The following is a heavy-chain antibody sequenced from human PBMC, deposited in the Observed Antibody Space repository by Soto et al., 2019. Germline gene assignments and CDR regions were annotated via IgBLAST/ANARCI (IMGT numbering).Heavy chain of an antibody. D-gene: IGHD2-8*01. CDR1: GFTFSRYS. CDR3: AREVVLTEWYFDN. Sequence: QVQLMESGGGVVQPGGTLRLSYVTSGFTFSRYSMHWFRQAPGTGLEWVAVTSSDGGTKFYADSVKGRFTVSRDTSKNTLDLQVNSLRPEDTAVYYCAREVVLTEWYFDNWGQGILVTVSS. CDR2: TSSDGGTK. V-gene: IGHV3-30-3*01. J-gene: IGHJ4*02.